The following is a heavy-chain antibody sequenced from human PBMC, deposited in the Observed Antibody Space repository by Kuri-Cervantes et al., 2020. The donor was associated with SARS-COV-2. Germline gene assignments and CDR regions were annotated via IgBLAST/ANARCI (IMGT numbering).Heavy chain of an antibody. V-gene: IGHV3-48*01. D-gene: IGHD3-10*01. CDR3: ARGGTIGLSYNWFDP. CDR1: GFTFSSYS. Sequence: LSLTCAASGFTFSSYSMNWVRQAPGKGLGWVSYISSSSSTIYYADSVKGRFTISRDNAKNSLYLQMNSLRAEDTAVYYCARGGTIGLSYNWFDPWGQGTLVTVSS. CDR2: ISSSSSTI. J-gene: IGHJ5*02.